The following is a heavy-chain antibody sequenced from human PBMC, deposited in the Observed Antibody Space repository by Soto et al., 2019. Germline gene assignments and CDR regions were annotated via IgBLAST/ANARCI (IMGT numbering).Heavy chain of an antibody. D-gene: IGHD4-17*01. CDR2: IYSGGTT. CDR1: GFTVSGNY. J-gene: IGHJ3*02. V-gene: IGHV3-66*01. Sequence: GSLRLSCAASGFTVSGNYMSWVRQAPGRGLEWVSVIYSGGTTYYADSVKGRFTISRDNSKNTLYLQMNSLRAEDTAVYYCARDRDDYSGYDAFDIWGQGTMVTVSS. CDR3: ARDRDDYSGYDAFDI.